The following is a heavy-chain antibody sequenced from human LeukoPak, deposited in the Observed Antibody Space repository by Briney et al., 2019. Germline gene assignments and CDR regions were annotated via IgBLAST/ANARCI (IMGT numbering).Heavy chain of an antibody. D-gene: IGHD2-2*01. V-gene: IGHV3-48*01. CDR2: ISSSSSAI. Sequence: GGSLRLSCAASGFTFSSYSMNWVRQAPGKGLEWVSYISSSSSAIYYADSVKGRFTISRDNAKNSLYLQMNSLRAEDTAVYYCAKDRHAPGRYCSSTTCFPFDSWGQGTLVTVSS. CDR3: AKDRHAPGRYCSSTTCFPFDS. J-gene: IGHJ5*01. CDR1: GFTFSSYS.